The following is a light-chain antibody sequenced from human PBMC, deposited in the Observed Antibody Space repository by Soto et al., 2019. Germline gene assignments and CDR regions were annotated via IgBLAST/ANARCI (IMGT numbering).Light chain of an antibody. CDR2: GNS. Sequence: QSVLTQPPSVSAAPGQRVTLSCTGSSSNIGAGYDVHWYQQLPGTAPKLLIYGNSNRPSGVPDRFSGSKSGTSASLVITGLQAEDEVDYYCQSYDSSLFWVFGGGTKLTVL. J-gene: IGLJ3*02. CDR3: QSYDSSLFWV. V-gene: IGLV1-40*01. CDR1: SSNIGAGYD.